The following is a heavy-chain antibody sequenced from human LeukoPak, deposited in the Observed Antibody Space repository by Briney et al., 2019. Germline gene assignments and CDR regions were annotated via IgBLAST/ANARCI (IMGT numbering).Heavy chain of an antibody. CDR2: ITGSGGTT. D-gene: IGHD3-16*02. CDR1: GFTFSSHA. V-gene: IGHV3-23*01. J-gene: IGHJ4*02. Sequence: GGSLRLSCAASGFTFSSHAMSWVRQAPGKGLEWVSTITGSGGTTRYADSVKGRFTISRDNSKNTLDLQMNSLRAEDTAIFYCAKDLSPESNRLSPFDYWGQGTLVTVSS. CDR3: AKDLSPESNRLSPFDY.